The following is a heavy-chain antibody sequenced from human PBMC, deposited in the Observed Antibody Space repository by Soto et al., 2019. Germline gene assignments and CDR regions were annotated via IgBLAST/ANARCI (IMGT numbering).Heavy chain of an antibody. CDR2: ILCLNDRK. J-gene: IGHJ4*02. Sequence: QVHLVQSGAEVKTPGASVTISCKASGYTFSDYGIHWIRQAPGQRPEWLGWILCLNDRKEYSQKFKGRISLTSDTSASTAYMGLSRLRSEDTAVYYCARGRRTCTEKTCYTDFDFWGQGSLVSVSS. V-gene: IGHV1-3*01. CDR3: ARGRRTCTEKTCYTDFDF. D-gene: IGHD2-2*02. CDR1: GYTFSDYG.